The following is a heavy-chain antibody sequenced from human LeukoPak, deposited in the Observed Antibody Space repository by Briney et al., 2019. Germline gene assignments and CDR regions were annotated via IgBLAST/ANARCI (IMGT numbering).Heavy chain of an antibody. CDR3: ARDIVATVSA. CDR1: GFTFSSYS. J-gene: IGHJ5*02. CDR2: TSSSSSYI. D-gene: IGHD5-12*01. V-gene: IGHV3-21*01. Sequence: GGSLRLSCAASGFTFSSYSMNWVRQAPGKGLEWVSSTSSSSSYIYYADSVKGRFTISRDNTKNSLYLQMNSLRAEDTAVYYCARDIVATVSAWGQGTLVTVSS.